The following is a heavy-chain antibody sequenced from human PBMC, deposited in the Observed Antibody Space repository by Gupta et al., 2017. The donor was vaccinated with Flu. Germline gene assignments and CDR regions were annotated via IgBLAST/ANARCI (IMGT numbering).Heavy chain of an antibody. D-gene: IGHD3-16*01. CDR1: GFTLSSYD. CDR2: ISSSAVT. J-gene: IGHJ4*02. Sequence: EVQLVESGGGLVQPGGSLRLSCAASGFTLSSYDMSWVRQAPGRGLEWVSFISSSAVTYDGDPVRGRFTISGDNAKNSLYLQMSGLRDEDTAVYYCARGHWANWGQGTLVTVSS. V-gene: IGHV3-48*03. CDR3: ARGHWAN.